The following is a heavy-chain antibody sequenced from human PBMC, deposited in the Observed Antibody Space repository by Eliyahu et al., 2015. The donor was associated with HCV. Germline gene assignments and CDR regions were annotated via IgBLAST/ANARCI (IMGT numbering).Heavy chain of an antibody. J-gene: IGHJ6*02. V-gene: IGHV5-51*01. CDR1: GYSFTSYW. D-gene: IGHD3-22*01. CDR2: LSWCDSDT. Sequence: EVQLVQSGAEVKKPGESLKISCKGSGYSFTSYWIGWVRQMPGKGPGVEGDHLSWCDSDTRYSPSFQGQVTISADKSISTAYLQWSSLKASDTAMYYCARLQVVADYYYYYGMDVWGQGTTVTVSS. CDR3: ARLQVVADYYYYYGMDV.